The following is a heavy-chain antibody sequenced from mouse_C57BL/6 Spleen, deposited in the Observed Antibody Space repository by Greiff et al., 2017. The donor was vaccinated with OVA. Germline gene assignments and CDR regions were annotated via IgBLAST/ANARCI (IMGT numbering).Heavy chain of an antibody. J-gene: IGHJ1*03. Sequence: EVQLVESEGGLVQPGSSMKLSCTASGFTFSDYYMAWVRQVPEKGLEWVANINYDGSSTYYLDSLKSRFIISRDNAKNILYLQMSSLKSEDTATYYCARGANWDVRYFDVWGTGTTVTVSS. D-gene: IGHD4-1*02. CDR1: GFTFSDYY. CDR2: INYDGSST. V-gene: IGHV5-16*01. CDR3: ARGANWDVRYFDV.